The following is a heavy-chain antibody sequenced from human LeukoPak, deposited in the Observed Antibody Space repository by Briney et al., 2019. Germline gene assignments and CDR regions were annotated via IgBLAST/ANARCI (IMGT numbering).Heavy chain of an antibody. J-gene: IGHJ6*03. CDR1: GYTFTSYG. D-gene: IGHD3-3*01. V-gene: IGHV1-18*01. Sequence: ASVRVSCKASGYTFTSYGISWVRQAPGQGLEWMGWISAYNGNTNYTQKLQGRVTMTTDTSTSTAYMELRSLRSDDTAVYYCARGGDPYYDFWSGYYITLYYYYYMDVWGKGTTVTVSS. CDR3: ARGGDPYYDFWSGYYITLYYYYYMDV. CDR2: ISAYNGNT.